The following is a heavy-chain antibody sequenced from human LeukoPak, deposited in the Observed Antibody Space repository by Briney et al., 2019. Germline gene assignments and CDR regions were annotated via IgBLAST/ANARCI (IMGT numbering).Heavy chain of an antibody. J-gene: IGHJ5*02. Sequence: PGGSLRLSCAASGFTFNSYAMHWVRQAPGKGLEWVAVISYDGSNIYYADSVKGRFTISRDNSKNTVYLQMNSLRVEDTAVYYCAKDVWWSVSWGQGTLVTVSS. CDR1: GFTFNSYA. V-gene: IGHV3-30-3*01. CDR3: AKDVWWSVS. CDR2: ISYDGSNI. D-gene: IGHD2-8*02.